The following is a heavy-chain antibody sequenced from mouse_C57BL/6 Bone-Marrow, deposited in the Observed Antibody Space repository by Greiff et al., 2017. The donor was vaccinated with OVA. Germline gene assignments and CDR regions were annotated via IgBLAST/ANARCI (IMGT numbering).Heavy chain of an antibody. D-gene: IGHD2-3*01. CDR3: TREDGYPYYFDY. Sequence: EVKLMESGEGLVKPGGSLKLSCAASGFTFSSYAMPWVRQTPEKRLEWVAYISSGGDYIYYADTVKGRFTISRDNARNTLYLQMSSLTSEDTAKYYCTREDGYPYYFDYWGQGTTLTVSS. V-gene: IGHV5-9-1*02. CDR2: ISSGGDYI. CDR1: GFTFSSYA. J-gene: IGHJ2*01.